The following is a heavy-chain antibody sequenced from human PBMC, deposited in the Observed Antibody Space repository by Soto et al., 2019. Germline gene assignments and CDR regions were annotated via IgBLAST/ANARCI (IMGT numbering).Heavy chain of an antibody. CDR1: GFTFISYW. V-gene: IGHV3-7*01. Sequence: EVQLVESGGGLVQPGGSLRLSCAASGFTFISYWMSWVRQAPGKGLEWVANIKQDGSEKDYVDSVKGRFTISRDNAKNSLYLQMNSLRAEDTAVYYCARPTTYYDFGSGSSEVSFDYWGQGTLVTVSS. J-gene: IGHJ4*02. D-gene: IGHD3-3*01. CDR3: ARPTTYYDFGSGSSEVSFDY. CDR2: IKQDGSEK.